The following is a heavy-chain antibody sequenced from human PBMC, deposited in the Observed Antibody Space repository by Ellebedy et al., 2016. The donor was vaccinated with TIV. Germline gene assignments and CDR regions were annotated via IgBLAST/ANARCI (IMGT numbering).Heavy chain of an antibody. CDR2: VYYTGTT. V-gene: IGHV4-39*01. D-gene: IGHD1-14*01. J-gene: IGHJ6*02. CDR3: ARPQTVFFFGLDV. CDR1: GDSMTTSSYY. Sequence: SETLSLTCTVSGDSMTTSSYYWGWVRQSPGKGLEWIGIVYYTGTTYYNPSIKTRVTIAADRSKSQFSLKLNSVTAADTAVYYCARPQTVFFFGLDVWGQGTTVTVSS.